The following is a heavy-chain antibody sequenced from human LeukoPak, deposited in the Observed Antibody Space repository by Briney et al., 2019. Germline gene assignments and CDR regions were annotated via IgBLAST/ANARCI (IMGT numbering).Heavy chain of an antibody. CDR3: ARDVYYYGSGSSEMDV. D-gene: IGHD3-10*01. V-gene: IGHV1-18*01. CDR1: GYTFTSYG. J-gene: IGHJ6*02. Sequence: ASVKVSCKASGYTFTSYGISWVRQAPGQGLEWMGWISAYNGNTNYAQKLQGRVTMTTDTSTCTAYMELRSLRSDDTAVYYCARDVYYYGSGSSEMDVWGQGTTVTVSS. CDR2: ISAYNGNT.